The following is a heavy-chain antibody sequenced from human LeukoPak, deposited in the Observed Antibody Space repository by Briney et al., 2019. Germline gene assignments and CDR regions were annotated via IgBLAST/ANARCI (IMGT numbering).Heavy chain of an antibody. Sequence: PSETLSLTCTVSGGSISSGNYYWSWIRQHPGKGLEWIGCIYYSGSTYYNPSLKSRVAISVDTSKNQFSLKLSSVTAADTAMYYCARDRGIRGYSGYGIDYWGQGALVTVSS. V-gene: IGHV4-31*03. J-gene: IGHJ4*02. CDR3: ARDRGIRGYSGYGIDY. CDR2: IYYSGST. D-gene: IGHD5-12*01. CDR1: GGSISSGNYY.